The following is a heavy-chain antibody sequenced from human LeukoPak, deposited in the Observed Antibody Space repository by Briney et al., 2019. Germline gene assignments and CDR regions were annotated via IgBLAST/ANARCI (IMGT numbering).Heavy chain of an antibody. CDR2: INANSGTT. D-gene: IGHD6-19*01. CDR3: AKPISGGLAVTADWFHP. Sequence: TGGSLRLSCAASGFAFSVYATSWLRQPPGKGLEWVSTINANSGTTSYAASVRGRFTISRDNSKNTLYLQLNTLRADDTATYYCAKPISGGLAVTADWFHPWGQGTLVVVSS. CDR1: GFAFSVYA. J-gene: IGHJ5*01. V-gene: IGHV3-23*01.